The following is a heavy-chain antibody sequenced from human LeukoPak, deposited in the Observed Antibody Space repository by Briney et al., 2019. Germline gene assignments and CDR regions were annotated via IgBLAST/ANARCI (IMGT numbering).Heavy chain of an antibody. J-gene: IGHJ4*02. V-gene: IGHV4-39*07. D-gene: IGHD3-16*01. CDR1: GGSISSSSYY. CDR2: IYYSGST. CDR3: ARDGGDGYMDY. Sequence: SETLSLTCTVSGGSISSSSYYWGWIRQPPGKGLEWIGSIYYSGSTYYNPSLKSRVTISVDTSKNQFSLKLSSVTAADTAVYYCARDGGDGYMDYWGQGTLVTVSS.